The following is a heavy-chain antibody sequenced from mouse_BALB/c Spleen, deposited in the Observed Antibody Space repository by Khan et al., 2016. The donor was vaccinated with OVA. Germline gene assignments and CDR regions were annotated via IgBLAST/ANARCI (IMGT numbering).Heavy chain of an antibody. V-gene: IGHV3-2*02. CDR3: ASGCVLLRYPDYFDY. D-gene: IGHD1-1*01. J-gene: IGHJ2*01. CDR1: GYSITSDYA. Sequence: EVQLQESGPGLLKPSQSLSLTCTVTGYSITSDYAWNWIRQFPGNKLGWMAYIGYSGSTTYNPSLRSRISITRDTSKNQFFLQLTSVTTEDTATYYCASGCVLLRYPDYFDYWGQGTTLTVSS. CDR2: IGYSGST.